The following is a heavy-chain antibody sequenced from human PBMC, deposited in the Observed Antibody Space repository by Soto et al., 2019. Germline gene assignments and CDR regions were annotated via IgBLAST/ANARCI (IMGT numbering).Heavy chain of an antibody. D-gene: IGHD1-7*01. CDR2: ILPVSGTT. V-gene: IGHV1-69*12. CDR3: ARDRTGTTLGYFDY. J-gene: IGHJ4*02. Sequence: QVQLVQSGAEVKKPGSSVKVSCKSSGGTFSTFPINWVRQASGQGLEWMGAILPVSGTTNYAQKFQGRVTFSADESTTTAYMEVSSLRSEDTAVYYCARDRTGTTLGYFDYWGQGTRVTVSS. CDR1: GGTFSTFP.